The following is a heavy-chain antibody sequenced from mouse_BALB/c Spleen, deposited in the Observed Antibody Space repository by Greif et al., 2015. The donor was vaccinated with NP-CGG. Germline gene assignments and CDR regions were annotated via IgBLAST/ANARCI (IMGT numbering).Heavy chain of an antibody. CDR3: ARIDY. Sequence: DVHLVESGPGLVKPSQSLSLTCTVTGYSITSDYAWNWIRQFPGNKLEWMGYISYSGSTSYNPSLKSRISITRDTSKNQFFLQLNSVTTEDTATYYCARIDYWGQGTTLTVSS. J-gene: IGHJ2*01. V-gene: IGHV3-2*02. CDR1: GYSITSDYA. CDR2: ISYSGST.